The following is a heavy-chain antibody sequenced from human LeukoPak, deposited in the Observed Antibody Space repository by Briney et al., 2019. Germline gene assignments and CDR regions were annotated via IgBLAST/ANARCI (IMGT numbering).Heavy chain of an antibody. V-gene: IGHV4-30-4*01. CDR2: IYYSGST. CDR1: GGSISSGDYY. J-gene: IGHJ4*02. D-gene: IGHD5-24*01. CDR3: ARVPEEGDGYNYVPYYFDY. Sequence: SETLSLTCTVSGGSISSGDYYRSWIRQPPGKGLEWIGYIYYSGSTYYNPSLKSRVTISVDTSKNQFSLKLSSVTAADTAVYYCARVPEEGDGYNYVPYYFDYWGQGTLVTVSS.